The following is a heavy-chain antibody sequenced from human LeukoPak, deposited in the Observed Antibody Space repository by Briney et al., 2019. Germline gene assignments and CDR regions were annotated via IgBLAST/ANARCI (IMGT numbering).Heavy chain of an antibody. D-gene: IGHD6-6*01. J-gene: IGHJ6*04. Sequence: PETLSLTCAVYGESFSGYYWSWIRQPPGKGLEWIGEINHSGSTNYNPSLKSRVTISVDTSKNQFSLKLSSVTAADTAVYYCARARGGVAARVMDVWGKGTTVTVSP. CDR3: ARARGGVAARVMDV. V-gene: IGHV4-34*01. CDR1: GESFSGYY. CDR2: INHSGST.